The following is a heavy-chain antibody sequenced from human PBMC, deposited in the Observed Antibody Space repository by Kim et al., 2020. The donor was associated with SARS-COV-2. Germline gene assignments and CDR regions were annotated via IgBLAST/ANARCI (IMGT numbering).Heavy chain of an antibody. CDR2: INHSGST. V-gene: IGHV4-34*01. CDR3: ARGPRYYWAGYGSWSYYIY. J-gene: IGHJ4*02. Sequence: SETLSLTCAVYGGSFSGYYWSWIRQPPGKGLEWIGEINHSGSTNYNPSLKSRVTISIDTSKNQFSLKLSSVTAADTAVYYCARGPRYYWAGYGSWSYYIYWGQGTLVTVSS. CDR1: GGSFSGYY. D-gene: IGHD3-10*01.